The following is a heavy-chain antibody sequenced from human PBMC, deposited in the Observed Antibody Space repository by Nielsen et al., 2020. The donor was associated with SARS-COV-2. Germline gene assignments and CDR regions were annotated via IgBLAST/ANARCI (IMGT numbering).Heavy chain of an antibody. CDR2: IDPAGSDK. Sequence: GGSLRLSCAASGFSFSSHWMSWVRQVPGKGLEWVADIDPAGSDKVYVDSVKGRFTISRDNAKKSMSLQMNNLRVEDTAVYYCARDWSRAFDVWGQGTMVTVSS. V-gene: IGHV3-7*01. J-gene: IGHJ3*01. CDR1: GFSFSSHW. D-gene: IGHD2-8*02. CDR3: ARDWSRAFDV.